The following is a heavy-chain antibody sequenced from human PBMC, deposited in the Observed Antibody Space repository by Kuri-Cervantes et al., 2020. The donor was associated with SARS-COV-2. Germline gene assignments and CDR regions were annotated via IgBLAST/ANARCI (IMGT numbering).Heavy chain of an antibody. J-gene: IGHJ3*02. D-gene: IGHD3-22*01. CDR2: VNPNSGGT. CDR3: VRSTPLRRLAVISQGGAFDI. CDR1: GYTLTGYY. Sequence: ASVKVTCKASGYTLTGYYMHWVRQAPGQGLEWMGWVNPNSGGTNYAQKFHGWVTMTRDTSISTVYMELSRLSSDDTAVYYCVRSTPLRRLAVISQGGAFDIWGQGTMVTVSS. V-gene: IGHV1-2*04.